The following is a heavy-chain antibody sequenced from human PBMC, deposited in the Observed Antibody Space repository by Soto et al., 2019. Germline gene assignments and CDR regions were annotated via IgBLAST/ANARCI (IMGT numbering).Heavy chain of an antibody. CDR2: INAGNGNT. CDR3: ARGLGSYYYDSSGSDYYGMDV. J-gene: IGHJ6*02. V-gene: IGHV1-3*01. D-gene: IGHD3-22*01. Sequence: ASVKVSCNASGYTFTDYSIHWVRQAPGQRLEWMGWINAGNGNTKYSQKFQGRVTITCDTSASTAYMELNSLRSEDTAVYYCARGLGSYYYDSSGSDYYGMDVWGQGTTVTVSS. CDR1: GYTFTDYS.